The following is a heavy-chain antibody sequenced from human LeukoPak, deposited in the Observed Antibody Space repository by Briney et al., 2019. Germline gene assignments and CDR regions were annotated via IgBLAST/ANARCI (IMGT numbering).Heavy chain of an antibody. V-gene: IGHV4-39*02. J-gene: IGHJ3*02. D-gene: IGHD1-26*01. Sequence: PSETLSLTCTVSGGSISSSSYYWGWIRQPPGKGLEWIGSIYYSGSTYYNPSLKSRVTISVDTSKNQFSLKLSSVTAADTAVYYCARDWVSDSGSSPGAFDIWGQGTMVTVSS. CDR2: IYYSGST. CDR1: GGSISSSSYY. CDR3: ARDWVSDSGSSPGAFDI.